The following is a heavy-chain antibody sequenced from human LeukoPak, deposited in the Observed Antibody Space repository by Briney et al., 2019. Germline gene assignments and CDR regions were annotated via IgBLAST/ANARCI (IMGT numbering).Heavy chain of an antibody. CDR3: ATALTGDSSFDP. V-gene: IGHV1-24*01. Sequence: ASVKVSCKVSGYTLTELSMHWVRQAPGKGLEWMGGSDPEDGETIYAQKFQGRVTMTEDTSTDTAYMELSSLRSEDTAVYYCATALTGDSSFDPWGQGTLVTVSS. CDR2: SDPEDGET. D-gene: IGHD6-13*01. CDR1: GYTLTELS. J-gene: IGHJ5*02.